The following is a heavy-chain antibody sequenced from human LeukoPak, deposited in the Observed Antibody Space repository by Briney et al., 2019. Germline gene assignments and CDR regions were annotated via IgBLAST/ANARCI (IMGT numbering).Heavy chain of an antibody. Sequence: PGGSLRLSCAASGFTFSSYSMNWVRQAPGKGLEWVSSISSSSSYIYYADSVKGRFTISRDNAKNSLYLQMNSLRAEDTAVYYCAREAQGIVVVPAAPSAMDVWGKGTTVTVSS. CDR3: AREAQGIVVVPAAPSAMDV. CDR1: GFTFSSYS. V-gene: IGHV3-21*01. J-gene: IGHJ6*03. D-gene: IGHD2-2*01. CDR2: ISSSSSYI.